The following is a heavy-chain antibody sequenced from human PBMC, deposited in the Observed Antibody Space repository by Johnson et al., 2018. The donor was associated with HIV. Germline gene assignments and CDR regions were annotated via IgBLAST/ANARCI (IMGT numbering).Heavy chain of an antibody. CDR1: GFTFSSYV. Sequence: QVHLVESGGGVVQPGGSLRLSCAASGFTFSSYVMHWVRQAPGKGLEWVAFIRYDGSNKYYADSVKGRFTISRDNSKNTLYLQMNSLRAEDTAVYYCAKDFGSGRGFDIWGQGTMVTVSS. J-gene: IGHJ3*02. D-gene: IGHD3-10*01. V-gene: IGHV3-30*02. CDR2: IRYDGSNK. CDR3: AKDFGSGRGFDI.